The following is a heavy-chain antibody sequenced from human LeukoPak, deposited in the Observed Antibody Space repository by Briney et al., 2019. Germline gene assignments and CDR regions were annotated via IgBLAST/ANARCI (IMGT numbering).Heavy chain of an antibody. CDR2: ISSSSSYI. V-gene: IGHV3-21*05. D-gene: IGHD1-26*01. CDR1: GFTFSSYN. Sequence: PGGSLRLSCEASGFTFSSYNMNWVRQAPGKGLEWVSYISSSSSYIYYADSVKGRFTISRDNAKNSLYLQMNSLRAEDTAVYYCARGGGGSYYAMIDYWGQGTLVTVSS. CDR3: ARGGGGSYYAMIDY. J-gene: IGHJ4*02.